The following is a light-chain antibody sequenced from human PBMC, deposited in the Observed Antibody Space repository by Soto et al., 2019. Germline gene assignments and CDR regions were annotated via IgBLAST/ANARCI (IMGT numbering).Light chain of an antibody. Sequence: EIVMTQPPDTLSVSPGERTTLSCRASQSVSSNLAWYQQKPGQAPRLLIYDTSNRATGIPARFSGSGSGTDFTLTISSLEPEDFAVYYCQQREHWPPITFGQGTRLE. V-gene: IGKV3-11*01. CDR2: DTS. J-gene: IGKJ5*01. CDR3: QQREHWPPIT. CDR1: QSVSSN.